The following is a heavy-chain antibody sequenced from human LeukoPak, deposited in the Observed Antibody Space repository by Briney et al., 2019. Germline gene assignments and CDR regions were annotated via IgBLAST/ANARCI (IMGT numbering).Heavy chain of an antibody. D-gene: IGHD3-10*01. CDR2: IYHNGDT. V-gene: IGHV4-59*11. Sequence: SETLSLTCTVSGGSFSGPYWSWIRQTPGTGLEWIGYIYHNGDTRYNPSLKSRVTMSVDTSKNQFSLKLNSVTPADTAVYYCARDGYGPTDFWGKGSLVTVSS. J-gene: IGHJ4*02. CDR3: ARDGYGPTDF. CDR1: GGSFSGPY.